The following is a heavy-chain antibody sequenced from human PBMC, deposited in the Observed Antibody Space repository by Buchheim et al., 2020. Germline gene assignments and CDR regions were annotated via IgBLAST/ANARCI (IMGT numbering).Heavy chain of an antibody. CDR3: ARQDGDYVHWFDP. Sequence: QLQLQESGPGLVKPSETLSLTCTVSGGSISSSSYYWGWIRQPPGKGLEWIGSIYYSGSTYYNPSLKSRVTISVDTSKNQFSLKLSSVTAADTAVYFCARQDGDYVHWFDPWGQGTL. J-gene: IGHJ5*02. CDR2: IYYSGST. D-gene: IGHD4-17*01. V-gene: IGHV4-39*01. CDR1: GGSISSSSYY.